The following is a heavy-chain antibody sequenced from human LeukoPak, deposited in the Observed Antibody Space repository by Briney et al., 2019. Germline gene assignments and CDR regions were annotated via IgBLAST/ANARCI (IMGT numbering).Heavy chain of an antibody. V-gene: IGHV4-34*01. Sequence: SETLSLTCAVYGGSFSGYYWSWIRQPPGKGLEWIGEINHSGSTNYNPSLKSRVTISIDTSKTQFSLNLTSVTAADTAVYYCAKERSSGWYGTTFDYWGPGSLVTVSS. CDR2: INHSGST. D-gene: IGHD6-19*01. CDR3: AKERSSGWYGTTFDY. J-gene: IGHJ4*02. CDR1: GGSFSGYY.